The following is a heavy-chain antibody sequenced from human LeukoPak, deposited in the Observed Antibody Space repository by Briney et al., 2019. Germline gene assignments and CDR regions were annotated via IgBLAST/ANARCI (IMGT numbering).Heavy chain of an antibody. CDR3: AKEPASRGWFDP. D-gene: IGHD6-13*01. Sequence: GSLRLSCAASGFTFSSYAMSWVRQAPGKGLEWVSAISGTGGRTYYADSVKGRFTISRDNSKNTLYLQMNSLRAEDTAVYYCAKEPASRGWFDPWGQGTLVAVSS. CDR2: ISGTGGRT. V-gene: IGHV3-23*01. J-gene: IGHJ5*02. CDR1: GFTFSSYA.